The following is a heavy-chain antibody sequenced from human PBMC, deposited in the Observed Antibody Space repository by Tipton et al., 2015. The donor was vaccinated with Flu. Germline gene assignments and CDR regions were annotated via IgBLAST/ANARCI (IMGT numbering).Heavy chain of an antibody. CDR3: ARSTYYYGSGSSDY. V-gene: IGHV4-30-4*01. J-gene: IGHJ4*02. D-gene: IGHD3-10*01. CDR1: GGSISSGDYY. Sequence: LRLSCTVSGGSISSGDYYWSWIRQPPGKGLEWIGYIYYSGSTYYNPSLKSRVTISVDTAKNQFSQRLSSVTAADTAVYYCARSTYYYGSGSSDYWGQGTLVTVSS. CDR2: IYYSGST.